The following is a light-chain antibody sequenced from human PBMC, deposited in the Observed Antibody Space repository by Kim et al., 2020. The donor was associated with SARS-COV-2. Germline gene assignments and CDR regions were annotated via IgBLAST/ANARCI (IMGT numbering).Light chain of an antibody. J-gene: IGKJ2*01. CDR1: QSITKH. Sequence: SASVGERVTIACRASQSITKHLNWYQQKPGKAPKLLIYAASILQSGVTSRFSGSGSGTYFTLTITNLQPEDFAIYHCQQSFTAQYTFGQGTKLEI. CDR3: QQSFTAQYT. CDR2: AAS. V-gene: IGKV1-39*01.